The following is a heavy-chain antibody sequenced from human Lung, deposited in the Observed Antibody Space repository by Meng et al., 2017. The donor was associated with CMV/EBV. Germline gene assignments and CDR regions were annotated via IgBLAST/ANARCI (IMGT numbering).Heavy chain of an antibody. CDR1: GGSFSGYY. J-gene: IGHJ6*02. Sequence: SETLSLXXAVYGGSFSGYYWSWIRQPPGKGLEWIGEINHSGSTNYNPSLKSRVTISVDTSKNQFSLKLSSATAADTAVYYCARELGYCSSTSCYTYYYGMDVWGQGXTVTVSS. D-gene: IGHD2-2*02. V-gene: IGHV4-34*01. CDR3: ARELGYCSSTSCYTYYYGMDV. CDR2: INHSGST.